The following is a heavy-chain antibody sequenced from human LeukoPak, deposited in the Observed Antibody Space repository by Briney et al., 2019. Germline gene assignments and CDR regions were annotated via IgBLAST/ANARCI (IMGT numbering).Heavy chain of an antibody. CDR2: ISYLGDDQ. V-gene: IGHV3-30*18. Sequence: GGSLRLSCAASGFTFSSYGMHWVRQAPGKGLELVAVISYLGDDQFYAESVKGRFTISRDNSNKMVFLQMNSLRGEDTAVYYCAKDRSSGPHYYYGMDVWGRGTTVIVSS. J-gene: IGHJ6*02. CDR3: AKDRSSGPHYYYGMDV. CDR1: GFTFSSYG. D-gene: IGHD6-25*01.